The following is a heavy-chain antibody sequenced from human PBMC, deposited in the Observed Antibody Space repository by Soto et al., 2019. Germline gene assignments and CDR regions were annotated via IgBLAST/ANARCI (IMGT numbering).Heavy chain of an antibody. CDR3: AHRSSLTPYGTSSYIFDY. V-gene: IGHV2-5*01. CDR2: IYWNDDN. Sequence: SGPTLVNPRQTLTLTCVFSGFSLSTTGEGVAWIRQPPGKALEWLALIYWNDDNRYSPSLKSRLTVTKDTSKNRVVLTMTNIDPLDTATYFSAHRSSLTPYGTSSYIFDYWGPGLLVTVSS. J-gene: IGHJ4*02. D-gene: IGHD6-19*01. CDR1: GFSLSTTGEG.